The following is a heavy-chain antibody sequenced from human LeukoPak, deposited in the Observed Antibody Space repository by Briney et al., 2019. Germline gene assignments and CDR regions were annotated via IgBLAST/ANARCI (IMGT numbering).Heavy chain of an antibody. CDR3: TTPSLYGDYLL. V-gene: IGHV3-15*01. CDR1: GFTFSNAL. Sequence: GGSLRLSCAASGFTFSNALMSWVRQAPGKGLEWVGRIKSKTDGGKTDYAAPVQGRFTVSRADSKSTLYLEMNTLKTEDTAVYYCTTPSLYGDYLLWGQGTLVTVSS. CDR2: IKSKTDGGKT. D-gene: IGHD4-17*01. J-gene: IGHJ4*02.